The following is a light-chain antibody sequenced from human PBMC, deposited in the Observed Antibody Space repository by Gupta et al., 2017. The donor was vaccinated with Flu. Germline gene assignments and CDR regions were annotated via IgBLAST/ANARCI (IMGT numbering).Light chain of an antibody. CDR2: EVS. CDR3: SSYTGNSTGV. V-gene: IGLV2-14*01. J-gene: IGLJ3*02. Sequence: HSALPHPASLSGPPGQSITISCTGTSSDVGGYNYVSWFQQHPGKAPKLMTYEVSNRPSGVSNRFSGSKSGNTASLTISGLQAEDEADYYCSSYTGNSTGVFGGGTKLTVL. CDR1: SSDVGGYNY.